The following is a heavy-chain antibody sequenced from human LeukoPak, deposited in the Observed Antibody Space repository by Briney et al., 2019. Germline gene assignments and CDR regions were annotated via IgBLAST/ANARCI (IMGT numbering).Heavy chain of an antibody. CDR1: GFTFDDYA. Sequence: GRSLRLSCAASGFTFDDYAMHWVRQAPGKGLEWVSGISWNSGSIGYADSVKGRFTISRDNAKNSLYLQMNSLRAEDTALYYCARDKETIAARWFDPWGQGTLVTVSS. V-gene: IGHV3-9*01. CDR3: ARDKETIAARWFDP. J-gene: IGHJ5*02. CDR2: ISWNSGSI. D-gene: IGHD6-6*01.